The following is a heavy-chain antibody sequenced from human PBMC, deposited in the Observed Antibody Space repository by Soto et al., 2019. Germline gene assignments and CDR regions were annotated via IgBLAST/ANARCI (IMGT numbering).Heavy chain of an antibody. D-gene: IGHD1-7*01. CDR3: ARDNWNYVSAFDI. Sequence: QVQLLESGGGVVQPGRSLRLSCAASGFTFSNYGMHWVRQAPGKGLEWVAVIWSDGSNKYYADSVKGRFTISRDNSKNTLYLQMNSLRAEDTAVYYCARDNWNYVSAFDIWGQGTMVTVSS. CDR2: IWSDGSNK. J-gene: IGHJ3*02. CDR1: GFTFSNYG. V-gene: IGHV3-33*01.